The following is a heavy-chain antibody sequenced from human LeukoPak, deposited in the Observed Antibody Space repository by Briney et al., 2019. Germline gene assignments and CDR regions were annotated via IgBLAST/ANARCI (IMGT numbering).Heavy chain of an antibody. CDR2: ISSSSSYI. V-gene: IGHV3-21*01. J-gene: IGHJ6*03. CDR1: GFTFSSYS. D-gene: IGHD3-10*01. CDR3: ATVYYYGSGSYRYYMDV. Sequence: PGGSLRLSCAASGFTFSSYSMNWVRQAPGKGLEWVSSISSSSSYIYYADSVKGRFTISRDNSKNTLYLQMNSLRAEDTAVYYCATVYYYGSGSYRYYMDVWGKGTTVTISS.